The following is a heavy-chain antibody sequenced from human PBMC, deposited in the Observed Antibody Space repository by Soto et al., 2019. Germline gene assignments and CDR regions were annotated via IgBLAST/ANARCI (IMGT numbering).Heavy chain of an antibody. J-gene: IGHJ4*02. V-gene: IGHV3-30*09. Sequence: GGSLRLSCAASGFTFSSYAMHWVRQAPGKGLEWVAVISYDGSNKYYADSVKGRFAISRDNSKNTLYLQMNSLRAEDTAVYYCARDTRLQHYYDSSGYLAIDYWGQGTLVTVSS. D-gene: IGHD3-22*01. CDR3: ARDTRLQHYYDSSGYLAIDY. CDR1: GFTFSSYA. CDR2: ISYDGSNK.